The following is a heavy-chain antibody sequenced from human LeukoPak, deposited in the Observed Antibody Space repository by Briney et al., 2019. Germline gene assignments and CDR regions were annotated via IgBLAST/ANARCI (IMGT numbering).Heavy chain of an antibody. D-gene: IGHD4-17*01. Sequence: PGGSLRLSCAASGFTFSNYWMIWVRQATGKGLEWVANINQDGNEKYYVDSGKSRSTISRDNAKNSLYLQMNSLRAEDTAVYYCARVNPDYGDNHFDYWGQGTLVTVSS. CDR3: ARVNPDYGDNHFDY. V-gene: IGHV3-7*01. CDR1: GFTFSNYW. CDR2: INQDGNEK. J-gene: IGHJ4*02.